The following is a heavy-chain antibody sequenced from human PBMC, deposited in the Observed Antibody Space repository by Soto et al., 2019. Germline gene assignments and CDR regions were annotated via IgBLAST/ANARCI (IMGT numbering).Heavy chain of an antibody. J-gene: IGHJ4*02. D-gene: IGHD3-10*01. CDR3: ASHMVRGVPFGY. CDR1: GGSISSGDYY. Sequence: SETLSLTCTVSGGSISSGDYYWSWIRQPPGKGLEWIGYIYYSGTTNYNPSLKSRVTISADTSKNQFSLKLSSVTAADTAVYYCASHMVRGVPFGYWGRGTLVTVSS. CDR2: IYYSGTT. V-gene: IGHV4-30-4*01.